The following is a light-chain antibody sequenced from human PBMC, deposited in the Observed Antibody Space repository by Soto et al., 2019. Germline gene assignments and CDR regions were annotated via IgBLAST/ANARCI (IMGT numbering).Light chain of an antibody. CDR3: QQFSSYPLT. CDR2: GAS. V-gene: IGKV3-20*01. CDR1: QNVNSN. J-gene: IGKJ4*01. Sequence: EVVLTQSPVTLSLSPGERATLSCRASQNVNSNLGWYQQKPGQAPRLLMYGASSRATGIPDRFSGGGSGTDFTLTISRLEPEDFAVYYRQQFSSYPLTFGGGTKVDIK.